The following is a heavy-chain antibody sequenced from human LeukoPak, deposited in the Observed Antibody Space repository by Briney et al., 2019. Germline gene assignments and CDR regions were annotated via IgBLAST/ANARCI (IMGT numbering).Heavy chain of an antibody. CDR2: IKQDGSEK. V-gene: IGHV3-7*04. J-gene: IGHJ4*02. CDR1: GLTFSGYW. Sequence: GGSLRLSCAASGLTFSGYWMSWVRQAPGKGLEWVANIKQDGSEKYYVDSVKGRFTISRDNANNSLYLQMNSLRDEDTAVYYCARGGRGSYLWGQGTLVTVSS. D-gene: IGHD3-16*01. CDR3: ARGGRGSYL.